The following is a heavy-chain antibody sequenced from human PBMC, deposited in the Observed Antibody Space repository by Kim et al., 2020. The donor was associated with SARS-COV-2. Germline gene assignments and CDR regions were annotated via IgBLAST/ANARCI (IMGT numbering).Heavy chain of an antibody. CDR1: GGSISSGSYY. J-gene: IGHJ4*02. V-gene: IGHV4-61*02. Sequence: SETLSLTCTVSGGSISSGSYYWSWIRQPAGKGLEWIGRIYTSGSTNYNPSLKSRVTISVDTSKNQFSLKLSSVTAADTAVYYCAREDYYDSSGYYVDYWGQGTLVTVSS. D-gene: IGHD3-22*01. CDR2: IYTSGST. CDR3: AREDYYDSSGYYVDY.